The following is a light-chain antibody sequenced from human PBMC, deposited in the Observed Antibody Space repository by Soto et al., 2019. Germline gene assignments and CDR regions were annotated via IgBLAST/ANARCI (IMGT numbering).Light chain of an antibody. Sequence: SYELTQPPSVSVDPGKTAKITCGGNNIGCKSVHWYEQKPGQAPVLVNYYDSARPSGIPERFSGYNSGNTASLPIGRVEAGDEADYYCQVWDSSSDHVVFGGGTKLTVL. V-gene: IGLV3-21*04. CDR3: QVWDSSSDHVV. J-gene: IGLJ2*01. CDR2: YDS. CDR1: NIGCKS.